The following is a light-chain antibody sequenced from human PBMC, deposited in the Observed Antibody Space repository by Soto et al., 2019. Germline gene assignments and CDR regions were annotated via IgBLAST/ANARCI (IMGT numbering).Light chain of an antibody. CDR3: QQYGSSRPIT. Sequence: EIVWTQSPGTLYSSTGEIATHSCRASQSLSRNPLGWSLAWYQQNPGQTPRLLIYGTSSRATGIPDRFSGRGSGTYFTLTISSLEPDDFAVYYCQQYGSSRPITLGQGKRLEI. CDR2: GTS. CDR1: QSLSRNPLGWS. J-gene: IGKJ5*01. V-gene: IGKV3-20*01.